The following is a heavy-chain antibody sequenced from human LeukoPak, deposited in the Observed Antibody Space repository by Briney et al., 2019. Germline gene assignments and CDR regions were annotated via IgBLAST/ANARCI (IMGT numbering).Heavy chain of an antibody. V-gene: IGHV3-23*01. CDR1: GFTFSDAV. J-gene: IGHJ4*02. D-gene: IGHD2-15*01. CDR2: ISSDSDVT. CDR3: AKVGYCSSNCFRTHDY. Sequence: GGSLRLSCAASGFTFSDAVMSWVRQAPGKGLEWVSAISSDSDVTYYAASVKGRFTISRDNSKSTAYLQMNSLRAEDAATYYCAKVGYCSSNCFRTHDYWGQGALVTVSS.